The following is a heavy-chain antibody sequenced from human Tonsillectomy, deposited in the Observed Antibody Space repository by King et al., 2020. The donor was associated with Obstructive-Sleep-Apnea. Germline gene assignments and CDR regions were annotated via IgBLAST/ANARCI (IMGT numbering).Heavy chain of an antibody. J-gene: IGHJ6*02. D-gene: IGHD2-2*01. CDR3: AKDSYCSSTSCYSGPGVVYYYGMDV. Sequence: VQLVESGGGVVQPGRSLRLSCAASGFTFSSYGMHWVRQAPGKGREWVAVISYDGSNKYYADSVKGRFTISRDNSKNTLYLQMNSLRAEDTAVYYCAKDSYCSSTSCYSGPGVVYYYGMDVWGQGTTVTVSS. CDR2: ISYDGSNK. V-gene: IGHV3-30*18. CDR1: GFTFSSYG.